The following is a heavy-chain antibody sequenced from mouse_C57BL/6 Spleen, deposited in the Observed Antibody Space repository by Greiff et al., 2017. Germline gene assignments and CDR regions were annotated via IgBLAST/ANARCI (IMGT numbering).Heavy chain of an antibody. D-gene: IGHD2-5*01. Sequence: QVQLQQPGAELVMPGASVKLSCKASGYTFTSYWMHWVQQRPGQGLAWIGEIDPSDSYTNYNQKFKGKSTLTVDKSSSTAYMQLSSLTSEDSAVYYCAGGSNYEDWGQGTTLTVSS. V-gene: IGHV1-69*01. CDR1: GYTFTSYW. CDR3: AGGSNYED. J-gene: IGHJ2*01. CDR2: IDPSDSYT.